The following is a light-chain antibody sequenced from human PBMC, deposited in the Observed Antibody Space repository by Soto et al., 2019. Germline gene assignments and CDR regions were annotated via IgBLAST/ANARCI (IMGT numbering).Light chain of an antibody. CDR2: GAS. V-gene: IGKV3-15*01. CDR3: QQYNNWPPDRT. Sequence: EIVMTQSQSTLSVSRGERATLSCRASLRVSSTLAWYQQKPCQAPRLLIYGASTRATGIPARFSGSGSGTEFTLTISSLQSEDFAIYFCQQYNNWPPDRTFGQGTKVEIQ. J-gene: IGKJ1*01. CDR1: LRVSST.